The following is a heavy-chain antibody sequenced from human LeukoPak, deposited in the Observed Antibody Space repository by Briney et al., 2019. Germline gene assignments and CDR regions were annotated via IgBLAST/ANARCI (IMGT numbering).Heavy chain of an antibody. CDR1: GFTFSSYA. CDR3: AKEAALWFGGYVRYYFDY. D-gene: IGHD3-10*01. Sequence: PGGSLRLSCAASGFTFSSYAMSWVRQAPGKGLEWVSAISGSGGSTYYADSVKGRFTISRDNSKNTLYLQMNSLRAEDTAVYYCAKEAALWFGGYVRYYFDYWGQGTLVTVSS. J-gene: IGHJ4*02. CDR2: ISGSGGST. V-gene: IGHV3-23*01.